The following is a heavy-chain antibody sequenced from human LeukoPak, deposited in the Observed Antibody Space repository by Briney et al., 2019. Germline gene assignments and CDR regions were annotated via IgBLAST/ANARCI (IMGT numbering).Heavy chain of an antibody. V-gene: IGHV3-33*01. J-gene: IGHJ6*03. CDR1: GFTFSYYG. D-gene: IGHD2-2*01. Sequence: GRSLRLSCAASGFTFSYYGMHWVRQAPGKGLEWVAVIWNDGGNRYYADSVKGRFTISRDNSQYTLYLQMNSLKAEDTAVYCVRVSSSTSCPDCYNMDVWGKGTTVTVSS. CDR2: IWNDGGNR. CDR3: RVSSSTSCPDCYNMDV.